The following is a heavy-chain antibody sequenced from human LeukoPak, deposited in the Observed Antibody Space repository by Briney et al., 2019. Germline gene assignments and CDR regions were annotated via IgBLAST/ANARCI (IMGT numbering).Heavy chain of an antibody. D-gene: IGHD6-19*01. CDR1: GFPVSRKY. J-gene: IGHJ4*02. Sequence: PGGSLRLSCVISGFPVSRKYMNWVRQSPGKGPEWVSTLYNGDNTNYADSVKGRFTISRDNSKNMLFLQMNSLRLDDTAVYYCAMATRWLNFGYWGLGTLVTVSS. V-gene: IGHV3-66*01. CDR3: AMATRWLNFGY. CDR2: LYNGDNT.